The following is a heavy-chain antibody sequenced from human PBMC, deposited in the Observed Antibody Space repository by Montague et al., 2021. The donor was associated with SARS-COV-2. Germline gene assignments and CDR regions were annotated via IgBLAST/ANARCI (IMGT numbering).Heavy chain of an antibody. J-gene: IGHJ5*02. CDR2: IYYSGST. CDR3: ARQPPVGGFGP. V-gene: IGHV4-59*08. CDR1: GGAISSYY. Sequence: SETLSLTCTVSGGAISSYYWSWLRQTPGKGLEWIGYIYYSGSTNYNPSLKSRVTISVDTSKNQFSLNLTSVTAADTAVYYCARQPPVGGFGPWGQGTLVTVSS. D-gene: IGHD4-17*01.